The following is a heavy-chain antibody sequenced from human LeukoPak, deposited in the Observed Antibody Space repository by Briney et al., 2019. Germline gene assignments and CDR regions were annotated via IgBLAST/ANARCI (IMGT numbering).Heavy chain of an antibody. Sequence: ASVKVSCKASGYTFTGYYMHWVRQAPGQGLEWMGWINPNSGGTNYAQKFQGRVTMTRDTSISTAYMELSRLRSDDTAVYYCYVVVTADNWFDPWGQGTLVTVSS. J-gene: IGHJ5*02. D-gene: IGHD2-21*02. CDR3: YVVVTADNWFDP. CDR1: GYTFTGYY. CDR2: INPNSGGT. V-gene: IGHV1-2*02.